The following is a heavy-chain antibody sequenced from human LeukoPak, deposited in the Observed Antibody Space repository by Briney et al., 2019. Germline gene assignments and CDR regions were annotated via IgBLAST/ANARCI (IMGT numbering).Heavy chain of an antibody. D-gene: IGHD2-2*01. V-gene: IGHV4-34*01. CDR1: GGSFSGYY. CDR3: ALWDCSSTSCYGAFDI. J-gene: IGHJ3*02. Sequence: KPSETLSLTCAVYGGSFSGYYWSWIRQPPGKGLEWLGEINHSGSTNYNPSLKSRVTTSVDTSKNQFSLKLSSVTAADTAVYYCALWDCSSTSCYGAFDIWGQGTMVTVSS. CDR2: INHSGST.